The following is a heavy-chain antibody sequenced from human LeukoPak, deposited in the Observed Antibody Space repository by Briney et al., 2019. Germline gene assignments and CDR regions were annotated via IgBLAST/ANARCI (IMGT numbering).Heavy chain of an antibody. V-gene: IGHV3-74*01. CDR1: GFTFSSYW. CDR2: INSDGSST. J-gene: IGHJ6*03. CDR3: ARGLVPRNRYYYYYMDV. D-gene: IGHD1-14*01. Sequence: GGSLRLSCAASGFTFSSYWMHWVRQAPGKGLVWVSRINSDGSSTSYADSVKGRFTISRDNAKNTLYLQMNSLRAEDTAVYYCARGLVPRNRYYYYYMDVWGKGTTVTVSS.